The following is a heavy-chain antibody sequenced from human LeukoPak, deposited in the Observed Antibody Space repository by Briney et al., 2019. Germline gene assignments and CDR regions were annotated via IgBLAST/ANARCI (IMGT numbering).Heavy chain of an antibody. J-gene: IGHJ4*02. CDR3: ARVPGGRWLQSDY. Sequence: PSETLSLTCTVSGGSISSYYWSWIRQPPGKGLEWIGYIYYSGSTNYNPSLKSRVTISVDTSKNQLSLKLSSVTAADTAVYYCARVPGGRWLQSDYWGQGTLVTVSS. V-gene: IGHV4-59*01. D-gene: IGHD5-24*01. CDR1: GGSISSYY. CDR2: IYYSGST.